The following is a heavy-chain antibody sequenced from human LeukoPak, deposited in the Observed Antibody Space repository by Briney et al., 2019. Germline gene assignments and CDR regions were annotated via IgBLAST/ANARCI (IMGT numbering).Heavy chain of an antibody. CDR2: IYYSGST. Sequence: PSETLSLTCTVTGGSISTYYWSWIRRPPGKGLEWIGYIYYSGSTNYNPSLKSRVTISVDTSKNQFSLKLSSVTAADTAVYYCARGKIDFDILTGFDYWGQGTLVTVSS. J-gene: IGHJ4*02. CDR3: ARGKIDFDILTGFDY. CDR1: GGSISTYY. D-gene: IGHD3-9*01. V-gene: IGHV4-59*13.